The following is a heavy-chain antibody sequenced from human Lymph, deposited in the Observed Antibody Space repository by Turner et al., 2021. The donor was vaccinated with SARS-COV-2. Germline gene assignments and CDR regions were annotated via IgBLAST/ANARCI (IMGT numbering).Heavy chain of an antibody. J-gene: IGHJ4*02. CDR3: AKGVRGAMIVVVIPYFDY. D-gene: IGHD3-22*01. Sequence: EVQLLESGGGLVPPGGTLRLHCSASGITFSSYAMRWVRQAPGKGLEWVSAISGSGGDTYYADSVKGRFTISRDNSKNTLYLQMNSLRAEDTAVYYCAKGVRGAMIVVVIPYFDYWGQGTLVTVSS. CDR1: GITFSSYA. CDR2: ISGSGGDT. V-gene: IGHV3-23*01.